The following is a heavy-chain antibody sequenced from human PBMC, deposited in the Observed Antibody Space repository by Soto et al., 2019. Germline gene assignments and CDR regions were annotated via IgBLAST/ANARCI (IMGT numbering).Heavy chain of an antibody. D-gene: IGHD3-10*01. CDR2: IYHSGST. CDR1: GGSISSYY. V-gene: IGHV4-59*12. CDR3: ARDSVRGVILNYYYGMDV. J-gene: IGHJ6*02. Sequence: ASETLSLTCTVSGGSISSYYWSWIRQPPGKRLEWIGEIYHSGSTNYNPSLKSRVTISVDKSKNQFSLKLSSVTAADTAVYYCARDSVRGVILNYYYGMDVWGQGTTVTVSS.